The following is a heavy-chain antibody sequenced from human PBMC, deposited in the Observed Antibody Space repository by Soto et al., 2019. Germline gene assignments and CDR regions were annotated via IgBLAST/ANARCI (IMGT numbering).Heavy chain of an antibody. CDR1: GFTFSIYA. CDR2: ISGNGGT. V-gene: IGHV3-23*01. Sequence: EVQLLESGGGLVQPGGSLRLSCAASGFTFSIYAMSWVRQVPGKGLEWVSTISGNGGTSYADFVRGRFTISRDNSKNTLYLKMNRLRVDDTAIYYCAKDAPGSGWLSDYWGQGTLVTVSS. CDR3: AKDAPGSGWLSDY. J-gene: IGHJ4*02. D-gene: IGHD3-22*01.